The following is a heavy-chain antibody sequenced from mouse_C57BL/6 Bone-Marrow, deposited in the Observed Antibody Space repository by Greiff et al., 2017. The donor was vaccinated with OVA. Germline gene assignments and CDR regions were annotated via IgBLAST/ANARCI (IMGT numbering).Heavy chain of an antibody. CDR3: ARWRLRRGAGAMDY. CDR2: IDPNSGGT. J-gene: IGHJ4*01. V-gene: IGHV1-72*01. Sequence: QVQLKQPGAELVKPGASVKLSCKASGYTFTSYRMHWVKQRPGRGLEWIGRIDPNSGGTKYNEKFKSKATLTVDKPSSTAYMQLSSLTSEDSAVYYCARWRLRRGAGAMDYWGQGTSVTVSS. D-gene: IGHD2-4*01. CDR1: GYTFTSYR.